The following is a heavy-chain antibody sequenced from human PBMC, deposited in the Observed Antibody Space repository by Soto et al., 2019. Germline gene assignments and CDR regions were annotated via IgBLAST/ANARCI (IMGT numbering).Heavy chain of an antibody. Sequence: GGSLRLSCAASGFTFSSYGMHWVRQAPGKGLEWVAVIWYDGSNKYYADSVKGRFTISRDNSKNTLYLQMNSLRAEDTAVYYCARDTGYDILTGLIDYWGQGTLVTVSS. J-gene: IGHJ4*02. V-gene: IGHV3-33*01. CDR3: ARDTGYDILTGLIDY. D-gene: IGHD3-9*01. CDR2: IWYDGSNK. CDR1: GFTFSSYG.